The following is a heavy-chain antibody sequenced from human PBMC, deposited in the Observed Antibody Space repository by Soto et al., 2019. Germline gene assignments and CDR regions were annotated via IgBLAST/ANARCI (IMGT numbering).Heavy chain of an antibody. D-gene: IGHD3-10*01. V-gene: IGHV3-9*01. CDR3: GKHLSPGGLES. CDR1: VDHG. J-gene: IGHJ4*02. CDR2: IFWVGGGT. Sequence: VDHGMRWVRQVPGKGLEWVSGIFWVGGGTGYADSVKGRFTISRDRAKNSLSLQMNSLRIEDTAVYYCGKHLSPGGLESWGQRTLV.